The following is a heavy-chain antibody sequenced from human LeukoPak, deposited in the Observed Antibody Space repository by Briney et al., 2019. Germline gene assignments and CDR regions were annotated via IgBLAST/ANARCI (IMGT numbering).Heavy chain of an antibody. V-gene: IGHV1-69*13. CDR2: IIPIFGTA. CDR3: GSMVAAPGGYYYGMDV. D-gene: IGHD2-15*01. J-gene: IGHJ6*04. CDR1: GGTFSSYA. Sequence: SVKVSCKASGGTFSSYAISWVRQAPGQGLEWMGGIIPIFGTANYAQKFQGRVTITADESTSTAYMELSSLRSEDTAVYYCGSMVAAPGGYYYGMDVWGRGTTVTVSS.